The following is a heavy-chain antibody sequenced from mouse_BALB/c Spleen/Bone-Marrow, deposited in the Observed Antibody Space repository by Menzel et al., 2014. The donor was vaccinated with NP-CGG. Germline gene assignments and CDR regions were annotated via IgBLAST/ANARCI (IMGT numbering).Heavy chain of an antibody. CDR1: GFNIKDTY. CDR2: IDPANGNT. CDR3: ARGYYYGSSYYVMDY. D-gene: IGHD1-1*01. J-gene: IGHJ4*01. V-gene: IGHV14-3*02. Sequence: VQLKQSGTELVKPGASVKLSCTASGFNIKDTYMHWVKQRPEQGLEWIGRIDPANGNTRYDPKFQGKATITADTSSNTAYLQLTSLTSEDTAVYYCARGYYYGSSYYVMDYWGQGTSVTVSS.